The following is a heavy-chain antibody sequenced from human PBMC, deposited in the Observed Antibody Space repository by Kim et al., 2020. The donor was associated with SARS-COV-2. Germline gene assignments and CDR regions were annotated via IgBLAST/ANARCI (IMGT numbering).Heavy chain of an antibody. Sequence: SVKGQFIISRDNSKNSLYLQMNSLRAEDTAVYYCAKAVLLWFGELPSGYWGQGTLVTVSS. J-gene: IGHJ4*02. V-gene: IGHV3-23*01. D-gene: IGHD3-10*01. CDR3: AKAVLLWFGELPSGY.